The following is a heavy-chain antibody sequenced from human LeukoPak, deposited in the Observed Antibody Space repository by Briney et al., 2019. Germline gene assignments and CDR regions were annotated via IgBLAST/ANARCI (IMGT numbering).Heavy chain of an antibody. J-gene: IGHJ6*03. CDR3: ARGAYYYYMDV. CDR1: GYSISSAYY. V-gene: IGHV4-38-2*02. Sequence: SETLSLTCTVSGYSISSAYYWDWIRQPPGQGLEWIGTVYHTGISYFNPSLKSRVTISVDTSKNQFSLKLSSVTAADTAVYYCARGAYYYYMDVWGKGTTVTISS. CDR2: VYHTGIS.